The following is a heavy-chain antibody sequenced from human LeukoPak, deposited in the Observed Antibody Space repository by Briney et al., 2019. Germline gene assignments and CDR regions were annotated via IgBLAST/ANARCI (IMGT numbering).Heavy chain of an antibody. V-gene: IGHV4-34*01. J-gene: IGHJ3*01. D-gene: IGHD5-24*01. Sequence: PSETLSLTCAASGGSFIGSYCSWLRQTPGKGLEWIGEINHSGTANYNPSLKSRVSIVEDTSTKQFILKLTSVTAADTAVYYCVRNILDGNTWGALDVWGQGTVVAVSS. CDR3: VRNILDGNTWGALDV. CDR1: GGSFIGSY. CDR2: INHSGTA.